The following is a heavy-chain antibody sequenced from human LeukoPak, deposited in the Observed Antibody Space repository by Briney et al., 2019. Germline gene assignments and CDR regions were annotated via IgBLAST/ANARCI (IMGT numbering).Heavy chain of an antibody. CDR3: ARTATSYSYGYLGN. Sequence: SETLSLSCTVSGGSISRSSYYWGWLRQPPGMGLEWIGTIYYSGITYYSPSLKSRVMISVDTSKNQFSLKLSSVTAADTAVYYCARTATSYSYGYLGNWGQGTLVTVSS. V-gene: IGHV4-39*01. J-gene: IGHJ4*02. CDR1: GGSISRSSYY. CDR2: IYYSGIT. D-gene: IGHD5-18*01.